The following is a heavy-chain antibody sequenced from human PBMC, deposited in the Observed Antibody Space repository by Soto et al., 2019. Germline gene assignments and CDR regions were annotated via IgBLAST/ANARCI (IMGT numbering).Heavy chain of an antibody. J-gene: IGHJ4*02. Sequence: PGGSLRLSCAASGFTFSSYGMHWVRQAPGKGLEWVAVISYDGSNKYYADSVKGRFTISRDNSKNTLYLQMNSLRAEDTAVYYCAKDYTTWIQLWLQFGPFDYSGQGTLVTVSS. CDR2: ISYDGSNK. V-gene: IGHV3-30*18. CDR3: AKDYTTWIQLWLQFGPFDY. D-gene: IGHD5-18*01. CDR1: GFTFSSYG.